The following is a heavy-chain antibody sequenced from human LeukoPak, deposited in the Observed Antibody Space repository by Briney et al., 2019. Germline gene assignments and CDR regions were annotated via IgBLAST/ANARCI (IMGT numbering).Heavy chain of an antibody. CDR2: IIPIFGTA. Sequence: ASVKVSCKASGYTFTSYGISWVRQAPGQGLEWMGGIIPIFGTANYAQKFQGRVTITTDESTSTAYMELSSLRSEDTAVYYCARGELDIAARLGYYFDYWGQGTLVTVSS. V-gene: IGHV1-69*05. D-gene: IGHD6-6*01. CDR3: ARGELDIAARLGYYFDY. CDR1: GYTFTSYG. J-gene: IGHJ4*02.